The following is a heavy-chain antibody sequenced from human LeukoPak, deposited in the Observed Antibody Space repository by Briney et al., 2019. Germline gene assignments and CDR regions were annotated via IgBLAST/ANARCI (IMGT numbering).Heavy chain of an antibody. Sequence: ASVKVSCKASGYTFTSYGISWVRQAPGQGLEWMGWISAYNGNTNYAQKPQGRVTMTTDTSTSTAYMELRSLRSDDTAVYYCARDVVGATLSCFDYWGQGTLVTVSS. CDR2: ISAYNGNT. CDR1: GYTFTSYG. D-gene: IGHD1-26*01. V-gene: IGHV1-18*01. CDR3: ARDVVGATLSCFDY. J-gene: IGHJ4*02.